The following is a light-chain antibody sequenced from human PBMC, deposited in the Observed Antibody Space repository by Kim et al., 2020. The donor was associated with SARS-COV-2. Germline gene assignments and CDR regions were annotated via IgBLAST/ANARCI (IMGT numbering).Light chain of an antibody. Sequence: EIVLTQSPGTLSLSPGERATLSCRASQSVSSNYLAWYQQKPGQAPRLLMYGASSRATGIPDRFSGSGSGTDFTLTISRLEPGDFAVFCCQQYGGSRTFGQGAELEI. J-gene: IGKJ2*02. V-gene: IGKV3-20*01. CDR2: GAS. CDR1: QSVSSNY. CDR3: QQYGGSRT.